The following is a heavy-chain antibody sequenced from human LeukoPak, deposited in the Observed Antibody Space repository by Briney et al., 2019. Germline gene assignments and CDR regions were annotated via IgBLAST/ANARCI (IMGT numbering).Heavy chain of an antibody. Sequence: GGSLRLSCAVSGFTVSSNYMSWVRQAPGKGLEWVSVLYGGGSTYYADSVKGRFTISRDNSKNTLYLQMNSLRGEDTAVYYCARGGTPGYSTGWIDYWGQGTLVTVSS. CDR2: LYGGGST. CDR3: ARGGTPGYSTGWIDY. CDR1: GFTVSSNY. J-gene: IGHJ4*02. D-gene: IGHD6-19*01. V-gene: IGHV3-53*05.